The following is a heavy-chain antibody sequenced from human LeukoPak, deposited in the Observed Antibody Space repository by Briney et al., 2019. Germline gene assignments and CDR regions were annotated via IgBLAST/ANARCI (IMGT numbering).Heavy chain of an antibody. D-gene: IGHD3-22*01. V-gene: IGHV4-61*02. CDR1: GGSISSGSYY. CDR3: ASLSGYYDSSGYYYAFDI. CDR2: IYTSGST. J-gene: IGHJ3*02. Sequence: SETLSLTCTVSGGSISSGSYYWSWIRQPAGKGLEWIGRIYTSGSTNYNPSLKSRVTISVDTSKNQFSLKLSSVTAADTAVYYCASLSGYYDSSGYYYAFDIWGQGTMVTVSS.